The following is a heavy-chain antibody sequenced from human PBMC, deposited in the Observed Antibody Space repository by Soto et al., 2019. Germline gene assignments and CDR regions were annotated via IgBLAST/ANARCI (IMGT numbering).Heavy chain of an antibody. D-gene: IGHD3-16*01. V-gene: IGHV3-30*18. J-gene: IGHJ4*02. CDR3: AKDNHAMGGLAFAY. CDR1: GFTFSSYG. CDR2: ISYDGSNK. Sequence: QVQLVESGGGVVQPGRSLRLSCAASGFTFSSYGMHWVRQAPGKGLEWVAVISYDGSNKYYADSVKGRFTISRDNSKNTLHLQRNSLRAEDTAVYYGAKDNHAMGGLAFAYWGQGTLVTVSS.